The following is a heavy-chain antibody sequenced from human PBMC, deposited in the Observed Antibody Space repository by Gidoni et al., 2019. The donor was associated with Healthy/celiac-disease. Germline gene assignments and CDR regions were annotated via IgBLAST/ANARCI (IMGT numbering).Heavy chain of an antibody. J-gene: IGHJ4*02. V-gene: IGHV3-30*02. CDR2: IRYDGSNK. CDR1: GFTFSRYV. D-gene: IGHD2-2*01. CDR3: AKSLIVVVPAASGDAFDY. Sequence: QVQLVESGGGVVQPGGSLSLSCSASGFTFSRYVLHWVRQAPGKGLEWVAFIRYDGSNKYYADSVKGRFTISRDNSKNTLYLQMNSLRAEDTAVYYCAKSLIVVVPAASGDAFDYWGQGTLVTVSS.